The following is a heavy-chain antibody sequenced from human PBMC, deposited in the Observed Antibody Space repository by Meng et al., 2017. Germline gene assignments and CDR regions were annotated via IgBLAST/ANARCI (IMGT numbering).Heavy chain of an antibody. D-gene: IGHD2-15*01. CDR1: GGTDRSYA. Sequence: LVQSGAEAKKPVSSGNVAFKDTGGTDRSYAISWVRQAPGQGLEWMGGIIPIFGTANYAQKFQGRVTITADESTSTAYMELSSLRSEYTAVYYCARTNCSGGSCYSFHFDYWGQGTLVTVSS. CDR2: IIPIFGTA. V-gene: IGHV1-69*13. CDR3: ARTNCSGGSCYSFHFDY. J-gene: IGHJ4*02.